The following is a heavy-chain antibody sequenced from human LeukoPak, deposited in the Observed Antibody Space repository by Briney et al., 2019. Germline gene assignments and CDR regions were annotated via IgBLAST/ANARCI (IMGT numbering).Heavy chain of an antibody. CDR3: ARSIYCSSTSCYNLGPIIGNWFDP. J-gene: IGHJ5*02. Sequence: PSETLSLTCTASGGSISSYYWSWIRQPPGKGLEWIGYIYTSGSTNYNPSLKSRVTISVDTSKNQFSLKLSSVTAADTAVYYCARSIYCSSTSCYNLGPIIGNWFDPWGQGTLVTVSS. CDR1: GGSISSYY. CDR2: IYTSGST. D-gene: IGHD2-2*02. V-gene: IGHV4-4*09.